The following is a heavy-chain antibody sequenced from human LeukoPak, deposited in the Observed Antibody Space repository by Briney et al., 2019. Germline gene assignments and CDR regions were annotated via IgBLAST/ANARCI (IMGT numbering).Heavy chain of an antibody. CDR1: GGSISSGGYS. CDR2: IYHSGST. CDR3: ARTWAAKRGYSYGSWDY. Sequence: SETLSLTCAVSGGSISSGGYSWSWIRQPPGKGLEWIGYIYHSGSTYYNPSLKSRVTISVDTSKNQFPLKLSSVTAADTAAYYCARTWAAKRGYSYGSWDYWGQGTLVTVSS. D-gene: IGHD5-18*01. J-gene: IGHJ4*02. V-gene: IGHV4-30-2*01.